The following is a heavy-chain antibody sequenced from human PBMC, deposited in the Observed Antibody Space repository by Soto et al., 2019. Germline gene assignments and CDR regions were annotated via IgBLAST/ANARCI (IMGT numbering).Heavy chain of an antibody. CDR2: ITGSGGRT. Sequence: LRXSCAASGFTFASRAMNWVPQAPGKGLQWVSTITGSGGRTYYADSVKGRFTISRDNSKNTLSLQMNNLRAEDTAIYYCAKDLGSSSPNWFDPWGPGTLVTVSS. J-gene: IGHJ5*02. D-gene: IGHD6-6*01. CDR3: AKDLGSSSPNWFDP. CDR1: GFTFASRA. V-gene: IGHV3-23*01.